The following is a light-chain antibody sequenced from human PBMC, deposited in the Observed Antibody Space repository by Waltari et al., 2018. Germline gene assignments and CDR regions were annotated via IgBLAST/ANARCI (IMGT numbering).Light chain of an antibody. J-gene: IGKJ4*01. Sequence: EIVLTQSPGTLSLSPGERATLSCRASQSVSSSYLAWYQHKPGQAPRLVIYGAPSRAAGIPDRFSGSGSGTDFTLTISRLEPEDFAVYYCQQYGTSPPLTFGGGTKVEIK. CDR3: QQYGTSPPLT. CDR2: GAP. V-gene: IGKV3-20*01. CDR1: QSVSSSY.